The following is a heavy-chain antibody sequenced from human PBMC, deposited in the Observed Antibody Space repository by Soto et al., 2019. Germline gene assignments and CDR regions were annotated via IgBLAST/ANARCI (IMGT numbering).Heavy chain of an antibody. CDR1: GGSISSSNW. D-gene: IGHD3-9*01. V-gene: IGHV4-4*02. Sequence: SETLSLTXAVSGGSISSSNWWSWVRQPPGKGLEWIGEIYRSGSTNYNPSLKSRVTISVDKSKNQFSLKLSSVTAADTAVYYCASRVTTFPYYYGMDVWGQGTTVTVSS. J-gene: IGHJ6*02. CDR3: ASRVTTFPYYYGMDV. CDR2: IYRSGST.